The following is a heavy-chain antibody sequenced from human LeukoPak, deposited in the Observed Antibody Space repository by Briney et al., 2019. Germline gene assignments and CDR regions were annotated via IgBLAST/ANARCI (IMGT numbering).Heavy chain of an antibody. CDR3: ARVEEGYGSGRRENYYYYMDV. D-gene: IGHD3-10*01. CDR2: IYYSGST. V-gene: IGHV4-59*01. J-gene: IGHJ6*03. Sequence: SETLSLTCSVSGGSISSYYWSWIRQPPGKGLEWIGYIYYSGSTNYNPSLKSRVTISVDTSKNQFSLKLSSVTAADTAVYYCARVEEGYGSGRRENYYYYMDVWGKGTTVTISS. CDR1: GGSISSYY.